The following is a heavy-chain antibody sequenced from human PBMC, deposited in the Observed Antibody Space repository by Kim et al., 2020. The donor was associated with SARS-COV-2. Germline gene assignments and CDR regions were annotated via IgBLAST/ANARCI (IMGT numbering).Heavy chain of an antibody. V-gene: IGHV1-3*01. D-gene: IGHD3-10*01. CDR1: GYTFTSYA. CDR3: YTYYYGSGRRYYMDV. CDR2: INAGNGNT. J-gene: IGHJ6*03. Sequence: ASVKVSCKASGYTFTSYAMHWVRQAPGQRLEWMGWINAGNGNTKYSQKFQGRVTITRDTSASTAYMELSSLRSEDTAVYYCYTYYYGSGRRYYMDVWGKGTTVTVSS.